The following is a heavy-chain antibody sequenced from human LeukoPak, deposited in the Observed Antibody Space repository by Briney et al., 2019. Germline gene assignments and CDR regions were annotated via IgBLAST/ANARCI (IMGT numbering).Heavy chain of an antibody. CDR2: FAGGDDR. CDR3: AKDYVSGDGYWDFDY. V-gene: IGHV3-23*01. Sequence: GGSLRLSCAASGFIFSPYAMSWVGQAPGKGLEGFEVFAGGDDRFYADSVKGRFSISRDNSKNTVDLQMNSLRVEDTAVYYCAKDYVSGDGYWDFDYWGQGTLVTVSS. D-gene: IGHD5-24*01. CDR1: GFIFSPYA. J-gene: IGHJ4*02.